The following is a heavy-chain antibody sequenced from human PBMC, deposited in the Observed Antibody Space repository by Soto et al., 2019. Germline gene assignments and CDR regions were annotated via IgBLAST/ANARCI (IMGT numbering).Heavy chain of an antibody. V-gene: IGHV3-23*01. Sequence: PGGSLRLSCVASGFSFSSYTMNWVRQAPGKGLEWVSGVSGNGGNTYYADSVKGRFSISRDNSKNTLYLQLNSLRAEDTAIYYCAKDRIGASRWCDPCGKRTPVTVSS. CDR3: AKDRIGASRWCDP. J-gene: IGHJ5*02. CDR1: GFSFSSYT. CDR2: VSGNGGNT. D-gene: IGHD1-26*01.